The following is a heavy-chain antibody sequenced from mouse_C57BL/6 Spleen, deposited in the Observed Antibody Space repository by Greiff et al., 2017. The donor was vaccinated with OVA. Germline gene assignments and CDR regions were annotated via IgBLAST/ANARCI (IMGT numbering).Heavy chain of an antibody. J-gene: IGHJ2*01. V-gene: IGHV7-3*01. CDR3: AEWGHYYGSSYFDY. D-gene: IGHD1-1*01. CDR1: GFTFTDYY. CDR2: IRNKANGYTT. Sequence: EVKLVESGGGLVQPGGSLSLSCAASGFTFTDYYMSWVRQPPGKALEWLGFIRNKANGYTTEYSASVKGRFTISRDNSQSSLYLQMNTLRAEDSATYYGAEWGHYYGSSYFDYWGQGTTLTVSS.